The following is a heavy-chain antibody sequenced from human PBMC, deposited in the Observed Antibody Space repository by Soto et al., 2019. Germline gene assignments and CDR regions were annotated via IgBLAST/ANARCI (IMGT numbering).Heavy chain of an antibody. CDR1: GFTFSSYG. D-gene: IGHD2-2*01. J-gene: IGHJ6*02. CDR2: IWYDGSNK. V-gene: IGHV3-33*01. Sequence: GGSLRLSCAASGFTFSSYGMHWVRQAPGKGLEWVAVIWYDGSNKYYADSVKGRFTISRDNSKNTLYLQMNSLRAEDTAVYYCARLGYCSSTSCHGYGMDVWGQGTTVTVSS. CDR3: ARLGYCSSTSCHGYGMDV.